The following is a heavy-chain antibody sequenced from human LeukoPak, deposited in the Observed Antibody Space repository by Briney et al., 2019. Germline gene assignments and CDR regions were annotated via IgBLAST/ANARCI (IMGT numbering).Heavy chain of an antibody. CDR2: INHSGST. CDR3: ARGRVAAAFDY. CDR1: GFIFSNYW. Sequence: GSLRLSCTASGFIFSNYWMSWIRQPPGKGLEWIGEINHSGSTNYNPSLKSRVTISVDTSKNQFSLKLSSVTAADTAVYYCARGRVAAAFDYWGQGTLVTVSS. D-gene: IGHD6-13*01. V-gene: IGHV4-34*01. J-gene: IGHJ4*02.